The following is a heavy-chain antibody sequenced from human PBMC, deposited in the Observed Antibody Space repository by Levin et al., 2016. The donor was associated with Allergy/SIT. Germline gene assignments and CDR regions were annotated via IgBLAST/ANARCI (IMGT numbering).Heavy chain of an antibody. CDR2: ISWNSGSI. J-gene: IGHJ4*02. CDR3: AKDTLNYDYVWGSYREYYFDY. D-gene: IGHD3-16*02. V-gene: IGHV3-9*01. CDR1: GFTFDDYA. Sequence: SLKISCAASGFTFDDYAMHWVRQAPGKGLEWVSGISWNSGSIGYADSVKGRFTISRDNTKNSLYLQMNSLRAEDTALYYCAKDTLNYDYVWGSYREYYFDYWGQGTLVTVSS.